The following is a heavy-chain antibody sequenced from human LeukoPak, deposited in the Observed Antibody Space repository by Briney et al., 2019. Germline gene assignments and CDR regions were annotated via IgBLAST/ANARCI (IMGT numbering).Heavy chain of an antibody. CDR1: GFTFRSYS. V-gene: IGHV3-21*06. CDR2: ISSSSSYI. J-gene: IGHJ4*02. Sequence: GGSLRLSCAASGFTFRSYSMKWVRQAPGKGLEWVSSISSSSSYIYYADSVKGRFTISRDNAKNLLYLQMNSLRAEDTAVYYCARYSDTGYSSSWYSTPFDYWGQGTLVTVFS. CDR3: ARYSDTGYSSSWYSTPFDY. D-gene: IGHD6-13*01.